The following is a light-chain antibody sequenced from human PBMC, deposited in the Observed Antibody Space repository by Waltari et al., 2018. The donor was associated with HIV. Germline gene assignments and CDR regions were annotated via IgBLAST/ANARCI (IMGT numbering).Light chain of an antibody. V-gene: IGLV2-14*01. Sequence: QSALTQPASVSGSPGQSITISCTGTSSDVGGYNYVSWYQQHPGKAPKLMIYEFSKRPSGVSNRFSGSKSGNTASLTISGLQAEDEADYYCSSYTTSSSTLPFGGGTKLTVL. CDR1: SSDVGGYNY. J-gene: IGLJ2*01. CDR2: EFS. CDR3: SSYTTSSSTLP.